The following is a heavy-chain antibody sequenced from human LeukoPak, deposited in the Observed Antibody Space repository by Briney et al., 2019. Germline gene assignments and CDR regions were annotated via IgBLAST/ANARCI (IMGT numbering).Heavy chain of an antibody. V-gene: IGHV3-48*04. D-gene: IGHD3-10*02. CDR1: GFTFSSCS. Sequence: GGSLRLSCAASGFTFSSCSMNWVRQAPGKGLEWVSSISSSGSTIYYADSVKGRFTISRDNAKNSLYLQMNSLRAEDTAVYYCAELGITMIGGVWGKGTTVTISS. CDR3: AELGITMIGGV. J-gene: IGHJ6*04. CDR2: ISSSGSTI.